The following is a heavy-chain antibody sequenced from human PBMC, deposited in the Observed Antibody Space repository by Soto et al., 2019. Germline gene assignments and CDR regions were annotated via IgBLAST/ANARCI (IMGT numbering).Heavy chain of an antibody. CDR2: IRSKAYGGTT. CDR3: TRGALRWGEFFDI. J-gene: IGHJ3*02. V-gene: IGHV3-49*04. D-gene: IGHD4-17*01. CDR1: GFTFGDYA. Sequence: EVQLVESGGGLVQPGRSLRLSCTASGFTFGDYAMSWVRQAPGKGLEWVGFIRSKAYGGTTEYAASVKGRFTISRDDSKSIAYLQMNSLKTEDTAVYYCTRGALRWGEFFDIWGQGTMVTVSS.